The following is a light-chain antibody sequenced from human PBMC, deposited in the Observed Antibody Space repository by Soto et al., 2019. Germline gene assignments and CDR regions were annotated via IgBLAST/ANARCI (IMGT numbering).Light chain of an antibody. J-gene: IGKJ3*01. CDR2: AAS. Sequence: EIVLTQSPGTLSLSPGERATLSCRASQSVSSSYLVWHQQKPGQAPRLLIYAASRRATGIPDRFSGSGSGTDFTLTINRLEPEDFGVYYCQQYANYPLTFGPGTKVDIK. CDR3: QQYANYPLT. CDR1: QSVSSSY. V-gene: IGKV3-20*01.